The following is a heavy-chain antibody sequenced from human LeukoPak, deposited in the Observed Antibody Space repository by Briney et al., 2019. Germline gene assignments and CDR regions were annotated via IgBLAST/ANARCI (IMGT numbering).Heavy chain of an antibody. D-gene: IGHD3-10*01. V-gene: IGHV3-9*01. CDR2: ISWNSGSI. CDR1: GFTFSSYA. Sequence: PGGSLRLSCAASGFTFSSYAMSWVRQAPGKGLEWVSGISWNSGSIGYADSVKGRFTISRDNAKNSLYLQMNSLRAEDTALYYCAKALGYGSGSYYNYFDYWGQGTLVTVSS. CDR3: AKALGYGSGSYYNYFDY. J-gene: IGHJ4*02.